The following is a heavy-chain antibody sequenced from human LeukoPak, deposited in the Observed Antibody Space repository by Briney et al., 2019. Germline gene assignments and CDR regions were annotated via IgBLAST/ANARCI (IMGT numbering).Heavy chain of an antibody. CDR3: ARVAAQDPYYFDY. Sequence: SETQSLTCAVYGGSFSGYYWSWIRQPPGKGLEWIGEINHSGSTNYNPSLKSRVTISVDTSKNQFSLKLSSVTAADTAVYYCARVAAQDPYYFDYWGQGTLVTVSS. V-gene: IGHV4-34*01. CDR2: INHSGST. CDR1: GGSFSGYY. D-gene: IGHD6-13*01. J-gene: IGHJ4*02.